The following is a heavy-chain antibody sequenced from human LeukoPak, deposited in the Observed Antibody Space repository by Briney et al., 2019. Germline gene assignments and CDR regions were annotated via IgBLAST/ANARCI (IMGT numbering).Heavy chain of an antibody. D-gene: IGHD3-10*01. J-gene: IGHJ4*02. CDR3: ARDSSRDSGSSNDC. CDR1: GFTFSSYW. V-gene: IGHV3-7*04. CDR2: INEDGSGK. Sequence: GGSLRLSCAASGFTFSSYWMTWFRQAPGKGLEWVANINEDGSGKYYVDSVKGRFTISRDNAKNSLNLQMITLRTEDTAVYYCARDSSRDSGSSNDCWGQGTLVTVSS.